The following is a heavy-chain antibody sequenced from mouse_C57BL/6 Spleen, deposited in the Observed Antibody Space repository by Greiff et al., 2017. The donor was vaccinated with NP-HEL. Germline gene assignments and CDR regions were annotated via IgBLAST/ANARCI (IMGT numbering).Heavy chain of an antibody. D-gene: IGHD3-2*02. CDR3: ARSARDRSGYVRYFDD. Sequence: VKLQESGAELARPGASVKMSCKASGYTFTSYTMHWVKQRPGQGLEWIGDINPSSGYTKYNQKFKDKATLTADKSSSTAYMQLSSLTSEDSAVYYCARSARDRSGYVRYFDDWGPGTTLTVSS. CDR1: GYTFTSYT. J-gene: IGHJ2*01. V-gene: IGHV1-4*01. CDR2: INPSSGYT.